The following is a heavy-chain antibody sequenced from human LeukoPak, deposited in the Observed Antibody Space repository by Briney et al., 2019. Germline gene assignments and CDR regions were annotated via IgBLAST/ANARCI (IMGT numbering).Heavy chain of an antibody. CDR2: ISGSGGST. Sequence: GGSLRLSCAASGFTFSSYAMSWVRQAPGKGLDLVSAISGSGGSTYYADSVKGRFTISRDNSKNSLYLQMNRLRAEDTAVYYCEKDLPSIVVVPAAMIGAGYFDYWGQGTLVTVSS. CDR3: EKDLPSIVVVPAAMIGAGYFDY. D-gene: IGHD2-2*01. CDR1: GFTFSSYA. J-gene: IGHJ4*01. V-gene: IGHV3-23*01.